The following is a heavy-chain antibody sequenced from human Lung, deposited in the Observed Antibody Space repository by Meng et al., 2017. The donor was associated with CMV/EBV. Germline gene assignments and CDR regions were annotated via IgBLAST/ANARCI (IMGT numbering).Heavy chain of an antibody. Sequence: GGSXRLXCVASGFTFSSYWMHWVRQAPGKGLVWVSRIKSDGSSSAYADSVRGRFTISRDNAKNTLYLQMNSLRADDTAVYYCARENYRQYYYYGMDVWGQGTTVTVSS. V-gene: IGHV3-74*01. CDR2: IKSDGSSS. J-gene: IGHJ6*02. CDR1: GFTFSSYW. CDR3: ARENYRQYYYYGMDV. D-gene: IGHD1-7*01.